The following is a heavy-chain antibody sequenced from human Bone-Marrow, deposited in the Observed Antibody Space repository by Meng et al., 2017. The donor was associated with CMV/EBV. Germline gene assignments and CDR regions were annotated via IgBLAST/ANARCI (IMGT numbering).Heavy chain of an antibody. CDR3: VRGGNYPGSGSYYWGMDV. D-gene: IGHD3-10*01. V-gene: IGHV3-7*01. CDR1: GFTFSTYC. CDR2: IKQDGSEK. J-gene: IGHJ6*02. Sequence: GGSLRLSCAASGFTFSTYCMNWVRQAPGKGLEWVANIKQDGSEKYYVDSVKGRFTISRDNAKNSLYLEMNSLRAEDAAVYYCVRGGNYPGSGSYYWGMDVWGQGTTVTVSS.